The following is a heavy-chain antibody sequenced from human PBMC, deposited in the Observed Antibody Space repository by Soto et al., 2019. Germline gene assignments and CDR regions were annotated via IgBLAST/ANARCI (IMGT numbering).Heavy chain of an antibody. CDR3: ARECCGGDCSSWGQYYFDY. CDR2: ISYSGNT. CDR1: GGSISPHY. V-gene: IGHV4-59*11. Sequence: QVQLQESGPGLVKPSETLSLSCTVSGGSISPHYWSWIRQPPGKGLEWIGYISYSGNTNYNPSLQSRLTVSVDTSRNQFSLKLSSVTAADTAVYFCARECCGGDCSSWGQYYFDYWGQGTLVTVSS. J-gene: IGHJ4*02. D-gene: IGHD2-21*01.